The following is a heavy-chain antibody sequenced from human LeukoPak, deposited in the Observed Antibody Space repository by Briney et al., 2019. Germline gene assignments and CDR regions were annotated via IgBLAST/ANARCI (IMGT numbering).Heavy chain of an antibody. CDR3: ARKDYGGYAYYYYGLDV. Sequence: QTGGSLRLSCAASGFTFSSYEMNWVRQAPGKGLEWVSYISSSGSTKYYAESVKGRFTISRDNAKNSLYLQMNSLRAEDTAVYYCARKDYGGYAYYYYGLDVWGKGTTVTVSS. CDR2: ISSSGSTK. D-gene: IGHD5-12*01. J-gene: IGHJ6*04. V-gene: IGHV3-48*03. CDR1: GFTFSSYE.